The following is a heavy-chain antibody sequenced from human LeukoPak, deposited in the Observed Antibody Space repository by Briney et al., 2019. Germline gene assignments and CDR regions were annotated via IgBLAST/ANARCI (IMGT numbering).Heavy chain of an antibody. D-gene: IGHD4-4*01. CDR2: IYYSGST. CDR3: ARHDYSNYGYFDY. Sequence: SETLSLTCTVSGGSISTYYWSWIRQPPGKGLEWTGYIYYSGSTNYNPSLKSRVTISVDTSKNQFSLKLSSVTAADTAVYYCARHDYSNYGYFDYWGQGTLVTVSS. V-gene: IGHV4-59*08. CDR1: GGSISTYY. J-gene: IGHJ4*02.